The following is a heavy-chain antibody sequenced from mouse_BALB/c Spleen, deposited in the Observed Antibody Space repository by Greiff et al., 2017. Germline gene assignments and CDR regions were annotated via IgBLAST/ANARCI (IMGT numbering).Heavy chain of an antibody. V-gene: IGHV14-3*02. Sequence: VQLQQSGAELVKPGASVKLSCTASGFNIKDTYMHWVKQRPEQGLEWIGRIDPANGNTKYDPKFQGKATITADTSSNTAYLQLSSLTSEDTAVYYCASMITTVYYAMDYWGQGTSVTVSS. CDR1: GFNIKDTY. CDR3: ASMITTVYYAMDY. J-gene: IGHJ4*01. CDR2: IDPANGNT. D-gene: IGHD2-4*01.